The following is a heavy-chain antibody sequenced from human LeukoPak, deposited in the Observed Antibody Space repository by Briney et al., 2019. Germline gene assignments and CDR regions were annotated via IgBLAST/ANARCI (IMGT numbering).Heavy chain of an antibody. J-gene: IGHJ4*02. CDR3: AREGGSYRPVDY. Sequence: SETLSLTCTVSGGSISSSSTYWGWIRQPPGKGLEWIGSIYYSGSTYYNPSLKSGVTISVDTSKNQFSLKLSSVTAADTAVYYCAREGGSYRPVDYSGQGTLSPSPQ. CDR2: IYYSGST. CDR1: GGSISSSSTY. V-gene: IGHV4-39*02. D-gene: IGHD3-16*02.